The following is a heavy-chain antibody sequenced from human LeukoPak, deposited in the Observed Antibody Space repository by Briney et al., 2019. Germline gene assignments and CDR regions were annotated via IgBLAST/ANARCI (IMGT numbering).Heavy chain of an antibody. CDR1: GFTFSSYE. V-gene: IGHV3-48*03. Sequence: GGSLRLSCAASGFTFSSYEMNWVRQAPGKGLEWVSYISGSGSTIYYADSVKGRFTISRDNAKNSLYLQMNSLRAEDTAVYYCARDGGYCSGGSCYHRKRDDYWGQGTLVTVSS. J-gene: IGHJ4*02. CDR2: ISGSGSTI. CDR3: ARDGGYCSGGSCYHRKRDDY. D-gene: IGHD2-15*01.